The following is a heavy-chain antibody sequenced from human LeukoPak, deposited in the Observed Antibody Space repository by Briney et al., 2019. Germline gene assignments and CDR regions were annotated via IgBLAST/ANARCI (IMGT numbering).Heavy chain of an antibody. CDR3: ARQSDKAAGGTFAFDY. D-gene: IGHD6-13*01. CDR1: TDSIGTIY. J-gene: IGHJ4*02. V-gene: IGHV4-4*07. Sequence: SETMSLTCTVATDSIGTIYWSWNRPPAGKGLEWIGRINTSGNTNYNPSLKGRVTMSVDTSKVQFSLKLSSVTAADTAVYYCARQSDKAAGGTFAFDYWGQGALVTVS. CDR2: INTSGNT.